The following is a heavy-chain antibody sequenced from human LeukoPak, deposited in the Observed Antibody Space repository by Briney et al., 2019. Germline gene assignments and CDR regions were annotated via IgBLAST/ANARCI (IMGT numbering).Heavy chain of an antibody. CDR3: ARNRGGQDYDYYFDY. CDR2: ISTYNGNT. Sequence: ASVKVSCKASGYTFTSYGISWVRQAPGQGLEWMGWISTYNGNTNYAQKLQGRVTMTTDTSTSTAYMELRSLRSDDTAVYYCARNRGGQDYDYYFDYWGQGTLVTVSS. J-gene: IGHJ4*02. D-gene: IGHD3-22*01. V-gene: IGHV1-18*01. CDR1: GYTFTSYG.